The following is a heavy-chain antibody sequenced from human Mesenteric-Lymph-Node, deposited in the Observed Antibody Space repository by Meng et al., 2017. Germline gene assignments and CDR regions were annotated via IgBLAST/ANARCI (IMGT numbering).Heavy chain of an antibody. Sequence: QVQLHPSGPGLVKPSQTPSLTCAISGDSVSSNSAAWNWIRQSPSRGLEWLGRTFYRSKWSNEYAVSVKSRITINPDTSKNQFFLQLNSVTPEDTAVYYCARGYGPIHSEYNFDYWGQGTLVTVSS. D-gene: IGHD1-26*01. CDR1: GDSVSSNSAA. V-gene: IGHV6-1*01. CDR3: ARGYGPIHSEYNFDY. J-gene: IGHJ4*02. CDR2: TFYRSKWSN.